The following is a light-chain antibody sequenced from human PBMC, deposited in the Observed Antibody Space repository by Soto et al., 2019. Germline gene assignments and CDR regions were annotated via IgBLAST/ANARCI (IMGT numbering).Light chain of an antibody. CDR1: QSVSSY. J-gene: IGKJ5*01. CDR2: SAS. Sequence: EIVVTQSPATLSVSPGERATLSSSASQSVSSYLAWYQQKPGQAPRLLIFSASTRATGIPVRFSGSGSGTDFTLTISSLQSEDFAIYYCQQYSNWPPITFGQGTRLE. CDR3: QQYSNWPPIT. V-gene: IGKV3-15*01.